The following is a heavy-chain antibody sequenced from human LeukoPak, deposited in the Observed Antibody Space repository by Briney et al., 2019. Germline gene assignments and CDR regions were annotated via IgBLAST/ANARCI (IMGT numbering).Heavy chain of an antibody. J-gene: IGHJ5*02. CDR1: GGSISSSSYY. CDR3: AREYYDFGEGWFDP. D-gene: IGHD3-3*01. CDR2: IYYSGST. Sequence: SSETLSLTCTVSGGSISSSSYYWGWIRQPPGKGLEWIGSIYYSGSTYYNPSLKSRVTISVDTSKNQFSLKLSSVTAADTAVYYCAREYYDFGEGWFDPWGQGTLVTVSS. V-gene: IGHV4-39*02.